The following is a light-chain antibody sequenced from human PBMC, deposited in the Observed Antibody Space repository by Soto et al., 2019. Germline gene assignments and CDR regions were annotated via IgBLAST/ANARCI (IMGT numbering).Light chain of an antibody. V-gene: IGKV3-15*01. J-gene: IGKJ2*01. CDR3: QQYNNWPLYT. CDR2: GAS. CDR1: QSVSSN. Sequence: EIVMTQSPATLSVSPGERATLSCRASQSVSSNLAWYQQKPGQAPRLLIYGASTRATGIPARFSGSGSGTDSTLTISSLQSEDFAVYYCQQYNNWPLYTIGQGTKLEIK.